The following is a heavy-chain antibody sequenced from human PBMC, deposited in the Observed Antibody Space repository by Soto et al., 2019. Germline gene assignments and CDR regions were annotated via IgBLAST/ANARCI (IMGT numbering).Heavy chain of an antibody. Sequence: QLQLQESGPGLVKPSETLSLTCTVSGGSISSSSYYWGWIRQPPGKGLEWIGSIYYSGSTYYNPSLKSRFTISVDTSKNLFSLKLSSVTAADTAVYYCATQEVGGSYVYTFDPWGQGTLVTVSS. J-gene: IGHJ5*02. V-gene: IGHV4-39*02. CDR1: GGSISSSSYY. CDR3: ATQEVGGSYVYTFDP. D-gene: IGHD1-26*01. CDR2: IYYSGST.